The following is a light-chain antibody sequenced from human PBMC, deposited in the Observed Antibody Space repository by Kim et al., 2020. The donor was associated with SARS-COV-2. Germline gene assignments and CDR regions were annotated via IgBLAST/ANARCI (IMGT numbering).Light chain of an antibody. Sequence: SSQLTCTPSSGHSSDANAWHWQQQEQGPRSLIKLNSDGSQSKGDGIPDRFSGSGSGAPRYLTVSSLQAEAEADYSCRTWGTGIRVFGGGTQLTVL. J-gene: IGLJ3*02. CDR3: RTWGTGIRV. V-gene: IGLV4-69*01. CDR1: SGHSSDA. CDR2: LNSDGSQ.